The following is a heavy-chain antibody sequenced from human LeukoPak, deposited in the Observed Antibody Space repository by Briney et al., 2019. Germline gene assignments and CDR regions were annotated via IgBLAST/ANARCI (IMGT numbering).Heavy chain of an antibody. CDR1: GGSISSGGYY. CDR3: ARYSPRVSSDY. CDR2: IYHSGST. D-gene: IGHD2-21*01. V-gene: IGHV4-30-2*01. Sequence: SETLSLTCTVSGGSISSGGYYWSWIRQPPGKGLEWIGYIYHSGSTYYNPSLKSRVTISVDRSKNQFSLKLSSVTAADTAVYYCARYSPRVSSDYWGQGTLVTVSS. J-gene: IGHJ4*02.